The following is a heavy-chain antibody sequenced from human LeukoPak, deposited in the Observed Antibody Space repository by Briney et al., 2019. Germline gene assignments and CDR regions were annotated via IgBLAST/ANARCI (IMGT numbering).Heavy chain of an antibody. D-gene: IGHD3-22*01. CDR1: GGSISSSSYY. J-gene: IGHJ2*01. CDR3: TARITSIVVPYIPRYCDL. V-gene: IGHV4-39*07. Sequence: PSETLSLTCTVPGGSISSSSYYWGWIRQPPGKGLEWIGCIYYSGSTYYNPSLKSRVTISVDTSKNQFSLKLTSVTAADPPVYVCTARITSIVVPYIPRYCDLWGRGTLVTVSS. CDR2: IYYSGST.